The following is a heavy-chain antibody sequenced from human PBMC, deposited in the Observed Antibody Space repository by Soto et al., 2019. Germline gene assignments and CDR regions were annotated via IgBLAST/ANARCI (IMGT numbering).Heavy chain of an antibody. D-gene: IGHD6-13*01. CDR3: ARAIAAPGRADY. V-gene: IGHV4-34*01. CDR2: INHSGST. Sequence: SETLTLTCAGYGGSFSGYYWSWIRQPPGKGLEWIGEINHSGSTNYNPSLKSRVTISVDTSKNQFSLKLSSVTAADTAVYYCARAIAAPGRADYWGQGTLVTVSS. CDR1: GGSFSGYY. J-gene: IGHJ4*02.